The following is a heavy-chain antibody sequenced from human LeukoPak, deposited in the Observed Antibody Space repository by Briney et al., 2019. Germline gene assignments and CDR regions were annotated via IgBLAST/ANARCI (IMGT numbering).Heavy chain of an antibody. D-gene: IGHD3-22*01. CDR2: ISYDGSNK. CDR3: ARSPRLVVVIQYYFDY. J-gene: IGHJ4*02. V-gene: IGHV3-30-3*01. Sequence: GGSLRLSCAASGFTFSSYAMHWVRQAPGKGLEWVAVISYDGSNKYYADSVKGRFTISRDNSKNTLYLQMNSLRAEDTAVYYCARSPRLVVVIQYYFDYWGQGTLVTVSS. CDR1: GFTFSSYA.